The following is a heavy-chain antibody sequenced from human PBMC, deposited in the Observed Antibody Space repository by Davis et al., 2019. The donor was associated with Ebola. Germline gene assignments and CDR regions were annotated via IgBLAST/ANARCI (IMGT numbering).Heavy chain of an antibody. CDR3: ASDGSCNPGELSCLDFDY. CDR1: GFTFSSYS. CDR2: ISSSSSYI. V-gene: IGHV3-21*01. J-gene: IGHJ4*02. Sequence: PGGSLRLSCAASGFTFSSYSMNWVRQAPGKGLEWVSSISSSSSYIYYADSVKGRFTISRDNAKNSLYLQMNSLRAEDTAVYYCASDGSCNPGELSCLDFDYWGQGTLVTVSS. D-gene: IGHD3-16*02.